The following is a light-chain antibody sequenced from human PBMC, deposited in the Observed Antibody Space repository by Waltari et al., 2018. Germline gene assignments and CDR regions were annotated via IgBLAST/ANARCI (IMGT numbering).Light chain of an antibody. CDR3: QHYNSYSSWT. J-gene: IGKJ1*01. CDR2: KAS. Sequence: DIQMTQYPSTLSASVGDRVTITCRASRGIGRWLAWYQQKPGKATKFLIYKASSLESGVPARFSGSGSGTEFTLTISSLQPDDFATYYCQHYNSYSSWTVGQGTKVEIK. V-gene: IGKV1-5*03. CDR1: RGIGRW.